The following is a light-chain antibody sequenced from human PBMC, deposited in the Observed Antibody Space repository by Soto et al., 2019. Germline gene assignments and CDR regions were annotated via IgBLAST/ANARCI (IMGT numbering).Light chain of an antibody. J-gene: IGLJ2*01. CDR1: SGYSNYK. Sequence: QSVLTQPPSASASLGASVTLTCTLSSGYSNYKGDWYQQRPGKGPRFVMRVGTGGIVGSKGDGIPDRFSVLGSGPNRYLTIKNIQEEDESDYHCGADHGSGSNSVVFGGGTKVTVL. CDR3: GADHGSGSNSVV. V-gene: IGLV9-49*01. CDR2: VGTGGIVG.